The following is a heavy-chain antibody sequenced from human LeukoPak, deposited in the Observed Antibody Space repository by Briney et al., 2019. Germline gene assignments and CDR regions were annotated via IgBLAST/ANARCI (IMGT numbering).Heavy chain of an antibody. J-gene: IGHJ5*02. Sequence: SVSDSCKASRYTYTRYAIHCMCQAPGQSLERMGWINAGNGNTKYSQKFQGRVTITRDTSASTAYMELSSLRSEDTAVYYCARDRAPITMVRGVINWFDPWGQGTLVTVSS. V-gene: IGHV1-3*01. D-gene: IGHD3-10*01. CDR2: INAGNGNT. CDR1: RYTYTRYA. CDR3: ARDRAPITMVRGVINWFDP.